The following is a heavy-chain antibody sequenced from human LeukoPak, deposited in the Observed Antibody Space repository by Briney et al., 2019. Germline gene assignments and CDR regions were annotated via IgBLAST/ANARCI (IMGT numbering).Heavy chain of an antibody. CDR2: IDPSASQT. D-gene: IGHD1-14*01. CDR1: GYTFTSYW. Sequence: GESLKISCKGTGYTFTSYWINWVRQMPGGGLEWMGRIDPSASQTNYNPSFRGHVTVSVDTSISTAYLQLSSLKASDTAIYYCARRNREKAISLDLWGRGTVVTVSS. V-gene: IGHV5-10-1*01. J-gene: IGHJ2*01. CDR3: ARRNREKAISLDL.